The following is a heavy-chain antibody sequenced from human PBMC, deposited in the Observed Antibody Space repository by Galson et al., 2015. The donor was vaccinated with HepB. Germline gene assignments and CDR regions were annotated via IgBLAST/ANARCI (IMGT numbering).Heavy chain of an antibody. CDR2: ISYDGSNK. CDR1: GFTFSSYA. D-gene: IGHD4-11*01. V-gene: IGHV3-30-3*01. CDR3: ARGLGSNYGGGDY. Sequence: SLRLSCAASGFTFSSYAMHWVRQAPGKGLEWVAVISYDGSNKYYADSVKGRFTISRDNSKNTLYLQMNSLRAEDTAVYYCARGLGSNYGGGDYWGQGTLVTVSS. J-gene: IGHJ4*02.